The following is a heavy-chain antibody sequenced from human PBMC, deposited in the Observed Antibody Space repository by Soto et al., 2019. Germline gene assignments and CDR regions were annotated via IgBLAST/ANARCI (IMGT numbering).Heavy chain of an antibody. D-gene: IGHD2-2*01. Sequence: PGGSLRLSCAASGFTFSSYWMHWVRQAPGKGLVWVSRINSDGSSTSYADSVKGRFTISRDNAKNTLYLQMNSLRAEDTAVYYCARDPSGDIVVVPAAKHYGMDVWAKGPRSPLL. CDR1: GFTFSSYW. CDR3: ARDPSGDIVVVPAAKHYGMDV. V-gene: IGHV3-74*01. J-gene: IGHJ6*02. CDR2: INSDGSST.